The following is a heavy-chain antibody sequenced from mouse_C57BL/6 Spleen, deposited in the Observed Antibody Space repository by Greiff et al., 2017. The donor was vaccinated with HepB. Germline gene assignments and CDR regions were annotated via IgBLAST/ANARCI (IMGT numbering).Heavy chain of an antibody. V-gene: IGHV5-17*01. CDR2: ISSGSSTI. Sequence: EVQVVESGGGLVKPGGSLKLSCAASGFTFSDYGMHWVRQAPEKGLEWVAYISSGSSTIYYADTVKGRFTISRENAKNTRFLQMTSLRSEDTAMYYCARRPPDRAMDYWGQGTSVTVSS. CDR3: ARRPPDRAMDY. CDR1: GFTFSDYG. J-gene: IGHJ4*01.